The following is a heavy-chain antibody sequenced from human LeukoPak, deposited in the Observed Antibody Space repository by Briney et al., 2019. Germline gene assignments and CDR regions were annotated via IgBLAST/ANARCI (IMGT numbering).Heavy chain of an antibody. V-gene: IGHV3-23*01. D-gene: IGHD6-19*01. CDR2: ISGSGAGT. J-gene: IGHJ5*02. CDR3: ARGSGSGWPLDR. CDR1: GFTFTNYP. Sequence: GGSLRLSCAASGFTFTNYPMTWIRQAPGKGLEWVSAISGSGAGTYYADSVRGRFTISRDDSANTLYLQINSLRAEDTAVYYCARGSGSGWPLDRWGQGALVTVSS.